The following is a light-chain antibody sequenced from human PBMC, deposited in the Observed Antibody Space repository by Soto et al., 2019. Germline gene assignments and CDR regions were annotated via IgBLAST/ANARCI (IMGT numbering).Light chain of an antibody. CDR3: ISYASTSTAV. CDR2: EVN. CDR1: SSDVGGYDY. J-gene: IGLJ1*01. V-gene: IGLV2-14*01. Sequence: QSALTQPASVSGSLGQSITISCTGTSSDVGGYDYVSWYRQHPGKVPKLIIYEVNKRPSGVSNRFSGSKSGITASLTISGLQAEDEADYYCISYASTSTAVFGTGTKVTVL.